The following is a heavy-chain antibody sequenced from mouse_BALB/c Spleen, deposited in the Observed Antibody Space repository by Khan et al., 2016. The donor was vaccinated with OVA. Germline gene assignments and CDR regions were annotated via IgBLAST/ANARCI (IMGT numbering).Heavy chain of an antibody. Sequence: QIQLVQSGPELKKPGEIVKISCKASGYTLTDYGMNWVKQAPGKGLKWMGWINTYTGEATYADDFKGRFAFSLVTSASSAYLQINNLKTQDTSTYCCSRSNGNCGFAGWGQGTLVTVSA. CDR2: INTYTGEA. J-gene: IGHJ3*01. CDR1: GYTLTDYG. V-gene: IGHV9-3-1*01. CDR3: SRSNGNCGFAG. D-gene: IGHD2-1*01.